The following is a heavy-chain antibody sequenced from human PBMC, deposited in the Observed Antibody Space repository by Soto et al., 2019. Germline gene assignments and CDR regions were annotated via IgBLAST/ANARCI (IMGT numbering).Heavy chain of an antibody. Sequence: PSETLSLACTVSGGSISSSSYYWGWIRQPPGKGLEWIGSIYYSGSTYYNQSLRSRVTISVDTTKNQFSLKVSAVTAADTAVYYCARHDRYNNGWFHFDYWGQGTLVTVSS. CDR3: ARHDRYNNGWFHFDY. D-gene: IGHD6-19*01. J-gene: IGHJ4*01. CDR1: GGSISSSSYY. V-gene: IGHV4-39*01. CDR2: IYYSGST.